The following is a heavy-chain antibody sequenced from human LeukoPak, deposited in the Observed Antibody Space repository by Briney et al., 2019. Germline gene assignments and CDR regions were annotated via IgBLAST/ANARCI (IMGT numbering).Heavy chain of an antibody. CDR2: IHNSGRT. D-gene: IGHD2-21*02. J-gene: IGHJ2*01. Sequence: SETLSLTCTVSGGSISTGSYYWGWIRQTPGEGLEWIGSIHNSGRTYYNPSLKSRVTISEDTSKNQFSLKLSSVAGADTAVFYCARGAFCGDDCYLGLGWYFDLWGRGTLVTVSS. CDR3: ARGAFCGDDCYLGLGWYFDL. V-gene: IGHV4-39*07. CDR1: GGSISTGSYY.